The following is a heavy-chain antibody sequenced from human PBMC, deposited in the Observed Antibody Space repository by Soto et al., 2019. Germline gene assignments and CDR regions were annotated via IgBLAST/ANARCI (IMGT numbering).Heavy chain of an antibody. Sequence: EVQLLEAGGDLVQPGGYLRLSCTASGFTFNTYAMSWVRQAPGKGLEWISAISGGGGSTYYADSVKGRFSISSDKSKNTLSLQINTLRAEDTAVYFCAKASKRAWLASRSDYWGQGTLVTVSS. CDR3: AKASKRAWLASRSDY. CDR1: GFTFNTYA. D-gene: IGHD3-22*01. V-gene: IGHV3-23*01. J-gene: IGHJ4*02. CDR2: ISGGGGST.